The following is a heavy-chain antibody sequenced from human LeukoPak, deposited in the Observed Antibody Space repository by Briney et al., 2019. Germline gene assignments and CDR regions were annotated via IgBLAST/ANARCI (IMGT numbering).Heavy chain of an antibody. J-gene: IGHJ4*02. D-gene: IGHD3-16*01. Sequence: PGGSLTLFCAASGLTFSGQWMNWVRQAPGQGLEWVANIKYDGSEEYYADSVKGRFTISRDNAKNLLSLQMNYVRAGDTAIYYCAYTNHLTYWGQGTLVTVSS. CDR1: GLTFSGQW. CDR3: AYTNHLTY. CDR2: IKYDGSEE. V-gene: IGHV3-7*01.